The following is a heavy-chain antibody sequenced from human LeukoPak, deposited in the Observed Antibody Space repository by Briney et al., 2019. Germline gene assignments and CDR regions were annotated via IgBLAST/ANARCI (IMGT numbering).Heavy chain of an antibody. Sequence: ASVKVSCKASGCTFSSYAISWVGQARGQGLEWMGGIIPIFGTANYAQKFQGRVTITTDESTSTAYMELSSLRSEDTAVYYCARGNKLRGGYYYYMDVWGKGTTVTVSS. CDR1: GCTFSSYA. CDR3: ARGNKLRGGYYYYMDV. CDR2: IIPIFGTA. J-gene: IGHJ6*03. V-gene: IGHV1-69*05. D-gene: IGHD1-26*01.